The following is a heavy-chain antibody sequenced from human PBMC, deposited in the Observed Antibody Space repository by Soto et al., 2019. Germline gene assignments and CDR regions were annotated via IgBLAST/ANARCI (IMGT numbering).Heavy chain of an antibody. CDR2: LSKDGANE. D-gene: IGHD3-9*01. Sequence: EVQLLESGGDLVRPGDPLRLPCTAFAFILSNNARNWSRRPPGKGLDWVSTLSKDGANENYADSVKGGFTISRDGSKNTLYLQMNSLRAEDTAMYYCAKDPSTGSADYWGQGTQVTVSS. CDR1: AFILSNNA. J-gene: IGHJ4*02. CDR3: AKDPSTGSADY. V-gene: IGHV3-23*01.